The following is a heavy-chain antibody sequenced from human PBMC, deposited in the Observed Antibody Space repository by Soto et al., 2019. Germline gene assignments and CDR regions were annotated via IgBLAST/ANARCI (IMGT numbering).Heavy chain of an antibody. CDR3: ARDTPRGWFDP. CDR2: IIPIFGTA. Sequence: EASVKVSCKASGGTFSSYAISWVRQAPGQGLEWMGGIIPIFGTANYAQKFQGRVTITADESTSTAYMELSSLRSADTAVYYCARDTPRGWFDPWGQGTLVTVSS. J-gene: IGHJ5*02. D-gene: IGHD3-10*01. V-gene: IGHV1-69*13. CDR1: GGTFSSYA.